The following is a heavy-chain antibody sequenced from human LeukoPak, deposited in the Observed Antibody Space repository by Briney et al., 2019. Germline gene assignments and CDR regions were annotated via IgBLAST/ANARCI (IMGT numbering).Heavy chain of an antibody. Sequence: ASVKVSCKASGYTFTGYYMHWVRQAPGQGLEWMGWINPNSGGTNYAQKFQGWVTMTRDTSISTAYMELSRLRSDDTAVYYCARAGCGSTSCPSYYYYYGMDVWGKGTTVTASS. V-gene: IGHV1-2*04. J-gene: IGHJ6*04. CDR3: ARAGCGSTSCPSYYYYYGMDV. CDR1: GYTFTGYY. CDR2: INPNSGGT. D-gene: IGHD2-2*01.